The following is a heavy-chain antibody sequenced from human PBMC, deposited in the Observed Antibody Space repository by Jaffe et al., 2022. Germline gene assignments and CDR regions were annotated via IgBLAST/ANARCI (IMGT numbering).Heavy chain of an antibody. J-gene: IGHJ4*02. CDR3: ARAYCGGDCYLRRISPPVILDY. CDR1: GYSFTSYW. D-gene: IGHD2-21*01. CDR2: IYPGDSDT. V-gene: IGHV5-51*03. Sequence: EVQLVQSGAEVKKPGESLKISCKGSGYSFTSYWIGWVRQMPGKGLEWMGIIYPGDSDTRYSPSFQGQVTISADKSISTAYLQWSSLKASDTAMYYCARAYCGGDCYLRRISPPVILDYWGQGTLVTVSS.